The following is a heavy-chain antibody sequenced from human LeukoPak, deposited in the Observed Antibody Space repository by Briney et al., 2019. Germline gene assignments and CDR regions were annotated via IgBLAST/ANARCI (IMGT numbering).Heavy chain of an antibody. Sequence: PGGSLRLSCAPSGFTFSSYPMSWVRQAPGKGLEWVSAISGSGGSTYYADSVKGRFTISRDNSKNTLYLQMNSLRAEDTAVYYSCSCADFQGPYYMHVWGKGTTVTVSS. CDR2: ISGSGGST. CDR3: CSCADFQGPYYMHV. D-gene: IGHD3-3*01. J-gene: IGHJ6*03. CDR1: GFTFSSYP. V-gene: IGHV3-23*01.